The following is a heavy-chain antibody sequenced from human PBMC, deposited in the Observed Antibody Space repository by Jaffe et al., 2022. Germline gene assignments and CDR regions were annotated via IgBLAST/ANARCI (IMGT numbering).Heavy chain of an antibody. CDR1: GFSLSTSGVG. V-gene: IGHV2-5*01. CDR3: AHSLRDYIWGSYRYHWFDP. D-gene: IGHD3-16*02. J-gene: IGHJ5*02. Sequence: QITLKESGPTLVKPTQTLTLTCTFSGFSLSTSGVGVGWIRQPPGKALEWLALIYWNDDKRYSPSLKSRLTITKDTSKNQVVLTMTNMDPVDTATYYCAHSLRDYIWGSYRYHWFDPWGQGTLVTVSS. CDR2: IYWNDDK.